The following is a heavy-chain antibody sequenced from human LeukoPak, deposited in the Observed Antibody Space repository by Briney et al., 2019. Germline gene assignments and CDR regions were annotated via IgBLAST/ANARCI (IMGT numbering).Heavy chain of an antibody. V-gene: IGHV3-21*01. D-gene: IGHD6-13*01. CDR3: ARDLIAAAGTGYFDY. Sequence: GGSLRLSCAASGFTFSSYSMNWVRQAPGKGLEWVSSISSSSSYIYYADSVKGRFTISRDNAKNSLYLQMNSLRAEDTAVYYCARDLIAAAGTGYFDYWGQGTLVTVSS. CDR2: ISSSSSYI. J-gene: IGHJ4*02. CDR1: GFTFSSYS.